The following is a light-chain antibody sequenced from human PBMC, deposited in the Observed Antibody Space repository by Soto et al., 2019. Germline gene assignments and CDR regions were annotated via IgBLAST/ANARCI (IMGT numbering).Light chain of an antibody. CDR2: AAS. CDR3: QQFNRVPNT. CDR1: QGISSY. Sequence: DLQMTQSPSSLSASVGDRVTITCRASQGISSYLAWYQQKPGKVPKLLIFAASTLHSGVPSRFSGSGSGTDFTLTISSLQPEDVATYYCQQFNRVPNTFGPGTKVDIK. V-gene: IGKV1-27*01. J-gene: IGKJ3*01.